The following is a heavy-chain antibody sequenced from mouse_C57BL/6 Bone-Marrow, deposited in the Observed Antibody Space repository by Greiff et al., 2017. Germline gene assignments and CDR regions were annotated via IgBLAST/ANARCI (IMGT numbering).Heavy chain of an antibody. CDR2: IDPSDSYT. J-gene: IGHJ4*01. V-gene: IGHV1-50*01. Sequence: VQLQQPGAELVKPGASVKLSCKASGYTFTSYWMQWVKQRPGQGLEWIGEIDPSDSYTNYNQKFKSKATLTVDTSSSTAYMQLSSLTSEDSAVYYCARGTTAMDYWGQGTSVTVSS. CDR3: ARGTTAMDY. D-gene: IGHD1-2*01. CDR1: GYTFTSYW.